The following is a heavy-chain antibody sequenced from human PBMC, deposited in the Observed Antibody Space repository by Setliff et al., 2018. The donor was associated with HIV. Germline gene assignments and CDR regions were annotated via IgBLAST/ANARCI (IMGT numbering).Heavy chain of an antibody. V-gene: IGHV3-23*01. CDR1: GFTFDDYA. Sequence: GGSLRLSCAASGFTFDDYAMHWVRQAPGKGLEWVSTIGGHGDGSTYYADSVKGRLTISRDNSKNTLYLQMNSLTAEDTAVYYCAKDRSNIVATIADYWGQGTLVTVSS. D-gene: IGHD5-12*01. CDR3: AKDRSNIVATIADY. J-gene: IGHJ4*02. CDR2: IGGHGDGST.